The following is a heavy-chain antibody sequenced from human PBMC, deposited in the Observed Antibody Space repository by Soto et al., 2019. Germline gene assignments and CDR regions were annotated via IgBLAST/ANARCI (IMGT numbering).Heavy chain of an antibody. CDR1: GGTFSSHA. CDR3: AREGRSTYYYHGMDV. CDR2: IIPIFGTA. V-gene: IGHV1-69*13. J-gene: IGHJ6*02. Sequence: ASVKVSCKASGGTFSSHAISWVRQAPGQGLEWMGGIIPIFGTANYAQKFQGRVTITADESTSTAYMELSSLRSEDTAVYYCAREGRSTYYYHGMDVWGQGTTVTVSS.